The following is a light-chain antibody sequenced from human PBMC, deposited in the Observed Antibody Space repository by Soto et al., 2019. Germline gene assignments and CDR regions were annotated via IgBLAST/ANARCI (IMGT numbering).Light chain of an antibody. CDR3: QQRSNWPPIT. J-gene: IGKJ5*01. Sequence: IGLTQSPATLSLSPAETATRSCMASQDISTLLAWYQQQPGQPPRLLIYDASKRATGIPPRFSGSGSGTDFTLTIGSLEPEDFALYYCQQRSNWPPITFGQGTRLEIK. CDR2: DAS. V-gene: IGKV3-11*01. CDR1: QDISTL.